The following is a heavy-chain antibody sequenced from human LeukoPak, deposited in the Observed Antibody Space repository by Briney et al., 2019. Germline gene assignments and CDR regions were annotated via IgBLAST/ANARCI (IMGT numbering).Heavy chain of an antibody. CDR3: GKGTCTNGLCFPDY. J-gene: IGHJ4*02. V-gene: IGHV3-23*01. D-gene: IGHD2-8*01. Sequence: QPGGSLRLSCAASGFSFRDYAMNWVRQAPGKGLEWVSTIGGGGDSTYHADSVKGRFIISRDNSKNTLHLQMNSLRAEDTAVYYCGKGTCTNGLCFPDYRGQGTLVTVSS. CDR2: IGGGGDST. CDR1: GFSFRDYA.